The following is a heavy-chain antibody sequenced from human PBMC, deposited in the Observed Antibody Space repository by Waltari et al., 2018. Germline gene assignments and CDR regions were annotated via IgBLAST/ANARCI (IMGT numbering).Heavy chain of an antibody. CDR1: GFTVSSNY. Sequence: EVQLVESGGGLIQPGGSLRLSCAASGFTVSSNYMSWVRQAPGKGLEWVSVIYSGGSTYYADSVKGRFTISRDNSKNTLYLQMNSLRAEDTAVYYYARRDNWSHGGYGMDVWGQGTTVTVSS. D-gene: IGHD1-20*01. CDR3: ARRDNWSHGGYGMDV. J-gene: IGHJ6*02. V-gene: IGHV3-53*01. CDR2: IYSGGST.